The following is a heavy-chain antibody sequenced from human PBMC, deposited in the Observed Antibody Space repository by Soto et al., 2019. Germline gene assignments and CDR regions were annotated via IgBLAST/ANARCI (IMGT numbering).Heavy chain of an antibody. CDR2: IYHSGST. J-gene: IGHJ6*02. CDR1: GGSISSSNW. V-gene: IGHV4-4*02. Sequence: SETLSLTCAVSGGSISSSNWWSWVRQPPGKGLEWIGEIYHSGSTNYNPSLKSRVTISVDKSKNQFSLKLSSVTAADTAVYYCARVGIADNYYYYGMDVWGQGTTVTVSS. D-gene: IGHD6-13*01. CDR3: ARVGIADNYYYYGMDV.